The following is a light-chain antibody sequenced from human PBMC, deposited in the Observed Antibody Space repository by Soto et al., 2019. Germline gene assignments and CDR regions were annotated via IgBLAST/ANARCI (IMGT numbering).Light chain of an antibody. CDR1: QSVSSF. V-gene: IGKV3-11*01. CDR2: DVS. J-gene: IGKJ4*01. Sequence: EIVLTQSPATLSLSPEERATLSCRASQSVSSFLAWYQQRPGQPPRLLIYDVSNRATGSPTRFSGSGSGTDFTLTISSLEPEDFAVYYCQQRINWPLTFGGGTKVEIK. CDR3: QQRINWPLT.